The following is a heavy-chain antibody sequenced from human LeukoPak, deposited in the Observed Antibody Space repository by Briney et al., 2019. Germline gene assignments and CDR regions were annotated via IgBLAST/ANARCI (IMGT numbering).Heavy chain of an antibody. CDR1: GGSISSYY. V-gene: IGHV4-59*08. CDR3: AGHHPRNTVDF. J-gene: IGHJ4*02. CDR2: ISDIGSI. Sequence: PLETLSLTCTVSGGSISSYYWSWIRQPPGKGLEWIAYISDIGSINYNPSLKSRVTISLDTSKNQFSLKLSSVTAADTAVYYCAGHHPRNTVDFWGQGTLSPSPQ. D-gene: IGHD2/OR15-2a*01.